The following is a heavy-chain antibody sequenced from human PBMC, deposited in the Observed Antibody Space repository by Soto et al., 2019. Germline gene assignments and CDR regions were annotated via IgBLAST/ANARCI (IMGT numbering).Heavy chain of an antibody. CDR2: ISYDGSNK. D-gene: IGHD6-13*01. Sequence: PGGSLRLSCAASGFTFSSYGMHWVRQAPGKGLEWVAVISYDGSNKYYADSVKGRFTISRDNSKDTLYLQMNSLRAEDTAVYYCAKDELREGIAAAPAPNNYYYYGMDVGGQGTTVTVSS. V-gene: IGHV3-30*18. CDR3: AKDELREGIAAAPAPNNYYYYGMDV. J-gene: IGHJ6*02. CDR1: GFTFSSYG.